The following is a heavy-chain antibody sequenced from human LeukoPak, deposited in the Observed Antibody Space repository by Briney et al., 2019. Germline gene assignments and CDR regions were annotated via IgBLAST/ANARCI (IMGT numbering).Heavy chain of an antibody. CDR3: ARDLYADFWSGSVFDY. CDR1: GFSFSSYA. CDR2: ISGSGGTT. D-gene: IGHD3-3*01. Sequence: PGGSLRLSCEASGFSFSSYATSWVRQAPGKGLEWVSGISGSGGTTYYAGPVKGRFTISRDISKNTLYLQMSSLRAGDTAVYYCARDLYADFWSGSVFDYWGRGTLVTVSS. J-gene: IGHJ4*02. V-gene: IGHV3-23*01.